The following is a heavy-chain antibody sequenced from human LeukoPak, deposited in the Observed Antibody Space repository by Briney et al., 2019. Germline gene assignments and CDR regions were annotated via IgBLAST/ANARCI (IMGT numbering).Heavy chain of an antibody. CDR3: ARGGQSTALLDY. J-gene: IGHJ4*02. CDR1: GFTFSSYA. CDR2: ISGSGGST. V-gene: IGHV3-23*01. Sequence: GGSLRLSCAASGFTFSSYAMSWVRQAPVKGLEWVSAISGSGGSTYYADSVKGRFTISRDNSKNTLYLQMNSLRAEDTAAYYCARGGQSTALLDYWGQGTLVTVSS. D-gene: IGHD3-16*01.